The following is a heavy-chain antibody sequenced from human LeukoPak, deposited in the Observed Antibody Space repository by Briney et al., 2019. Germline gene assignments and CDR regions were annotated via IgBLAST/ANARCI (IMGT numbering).Heavy chain of an antibody. CDR1: GGSFSGYY. CDR3: ARLFYDFWSGHYYYYMDV. Sequence: PSETLSLTCAVYGGSFSGYYWSWIRQPPGKGLEWIGEINHSGSTNYNPSLKSRVTISVDTSKNQFSLKVSSVTAADTAVYYCARLFYDFWSGHYYYYMDVWGKGTTVTVSS. V-gene: IGHV4-34*01. D-gene: IGHD3-3*01. CDR2: INHSGST. J-gene: IGHJ6*03.